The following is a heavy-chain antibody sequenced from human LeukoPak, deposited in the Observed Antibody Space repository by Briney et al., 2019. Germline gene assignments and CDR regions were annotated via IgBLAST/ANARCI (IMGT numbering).Heavy chain of an antibody. Sequence: PSETLSLTCTVSGDSISSSSSYWGWIRQPPGEGLEWIGRIYTSGSTNYNPSLKSRVTMSVDTSKSQFSLKLTSVTAADTAVYYCARVRSGSNDYWGQGTLVTVSS. CDR1: GDSISSSSSY. CDR2: IYTSGST. D-gene: IGHD1-26*01. V-gene: IGHV4-39*07. CDR3: ARVRSGSNDY. J-gene: IGHJ4*02.